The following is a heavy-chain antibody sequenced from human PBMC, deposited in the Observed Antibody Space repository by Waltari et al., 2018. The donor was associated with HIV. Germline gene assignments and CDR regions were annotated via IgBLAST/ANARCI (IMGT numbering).Heavy chain of an antibody. D-gene: IGHD3-16*01. Sequence: EVQLVESGGGLVQPGGSLRLSCAAPGFTFSSSWMQWVRQAPGKGLVWVSRINSDGSSTNYADSVKGRFTISRDNAKNTVYLQMNSLRAEDTALYYCASLYNYVWGSPPPFDYWGQGTLVTVSS. J-gene: IGHJ4*02. CDR2: INSDGSST. CDR3: ASLYNYVWGSPPPFDY. CDR1: GFTFSSSW. V-gene: IGHV3-74*01.